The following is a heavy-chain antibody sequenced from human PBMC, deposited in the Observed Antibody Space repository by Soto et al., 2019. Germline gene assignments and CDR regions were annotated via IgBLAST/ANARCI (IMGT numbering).Heavy chain of an antibody. CDR2: ISAYNGNT. CDR1: GYTFTSYG. V-gene: IGHV1-18*04. D-gene: IGHD3-10*01. Sequence: ASVKVSCKASGYTFTSYGISWVRQAPGQGLEWMGWISAYNGNTNYAQKLQGRVTMTTDTSTSTAYMELRSLRSDDTAVYYCARDQNYYGSGSYYKGPPHCGMDVWSPATTLTVSS. J-gene: IGHJ6*02. CDR3: ARDQNYYGSGSYYKGPPHCGMDV.